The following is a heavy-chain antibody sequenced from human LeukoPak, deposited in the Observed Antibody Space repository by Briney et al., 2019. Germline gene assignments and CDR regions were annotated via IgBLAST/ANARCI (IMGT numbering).Heavy chain of an antibody. CDR2: ISAYNGNT. Sequence: ASVKVSCKASGYTFTSYGISWVRQAPGQGLEWMGWISAYNGNTNYAQKPQGRVTMTTDTSTSTAYMELRSLRSDDTAVYYCARTYTTDYGEPNFDYWGQGTLVTVSS. V-gene: IGHV1-18*01. D-gene: IGHD4-17*01. CDR1: GYTFTSYG. CDR3: ARTYTTDYGEPNFDY. J-gene: IGHJ4*02.